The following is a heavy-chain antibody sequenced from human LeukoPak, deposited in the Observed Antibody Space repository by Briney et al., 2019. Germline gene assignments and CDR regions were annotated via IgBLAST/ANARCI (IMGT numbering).Heavy chain of an antibody. CDR2: IYHSGST. D-gene: IGHD2-21*02. J-gene: IGHJ4*02. CDR1: GGSISSSNW. CDR3: ARDVGKVTASIDY. Sequence: PSGTLSLTCAVSGGSISSSNWWSWVRQPPGKGLEWIGEIYHSGSTNYNPSLKSRVTISVDKSKNQFSLELSSVTAADTAVYYCARDVGKVTASIDYWGQGTLVTVSS. V-gene: IGHV4-4*02.